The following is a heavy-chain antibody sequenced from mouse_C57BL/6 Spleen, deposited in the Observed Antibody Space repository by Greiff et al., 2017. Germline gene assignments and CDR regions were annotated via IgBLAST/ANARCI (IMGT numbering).Heavy chain of an antibody. D-gene: IGHD2-3*01. CDR3: AKHGDGCHLEFAY. Sequence: QVHVKQPGAELVRPGSSVKLSCKASGYTFTSYWMHWVKQRPIQGLEWIGNIDPSDSETHYNQKFKDKATLTVDKSSSTAYMQLSSLTSEDSAVYDCAKHGDGCHLEFAYWGQGTLVTVSA. J-gene: IGHJ3*01. CDR1: GYTFTSYW. V-gene: IGHV1-52*01. CDR2: IDPSDSET.